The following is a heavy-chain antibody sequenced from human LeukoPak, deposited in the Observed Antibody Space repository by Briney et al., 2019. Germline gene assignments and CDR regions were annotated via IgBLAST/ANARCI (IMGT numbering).Heavy chain of an antibody. J-gene: IGHJ4*02. Sequence: PGGSLRLSCAASGFTFSSYAMHWVRQAPGKGLEWVAVISYDGSNKYYADSVKGRFTISRDNSKNTLYLQMNSLRADDTAVYYCTRSLLGSPYESHWGQGALVTVSS. CDR1: GFTFSSYA. CDR3: TRSLLGSPYESH. CDR2: ISYDGSNK. D-gene: IGHD5-12*01. V-gene: IGHV3-30*04.